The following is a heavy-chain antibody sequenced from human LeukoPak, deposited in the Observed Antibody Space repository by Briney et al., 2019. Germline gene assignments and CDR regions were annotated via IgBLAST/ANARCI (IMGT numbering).Heavy chain of an antibody. Sequence: GGSLRLSCAASGFTFSSYEMNWVRQAPGKGLEWVSYISSSGSTIYYADSVKGRFTISRDSAKNSLYLQMNSLRAEDTAVYYCASLKSPLQLYYYGMDVWGQGTTVTVSS. D-gene: IGHD1-1*01. J-gene: IGHJ6*02. CDR3: ASLKSPLQLYYYGMDV. CDR2: ISSSGSTI. CDR1: GFTFSSYE. V-gene: IGHV3-48*03.